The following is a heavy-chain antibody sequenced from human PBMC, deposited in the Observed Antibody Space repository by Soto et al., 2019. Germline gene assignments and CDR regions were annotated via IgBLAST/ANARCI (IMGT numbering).Heavy chain of an antibody. V-gene: IGHV1-18*01. CDR3: AGGSSGRNFDY. J-gene: IGHJ4*02. Sequence: ASVKVSCKASGYTFTSYGISWVRQAPGQGLEWMGWISAYNGNTNYAQKLQGRVTMTTDNSPSTAYMERRSLRSDDTAVYYWAGGSSGRNFDYWGQGTLVTVSS. CDR1: GYTFTSYG. D-gene: IGHD6-19*01. CDR2: ISAYNGNT.